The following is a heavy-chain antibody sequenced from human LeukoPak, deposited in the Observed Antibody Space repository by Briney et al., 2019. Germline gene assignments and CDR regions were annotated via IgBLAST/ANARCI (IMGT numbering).Heavy chain of an antibody. CDR2: FDYNSGRI. D-gene: IGHD4-17*01. CDR1: GFTFVNYA. CDR3: ARLGGGTTVTT. V-gene: IGHV3-9*01. Sequence: GRSLRLSCAVSGFTFVNYAIHWVRQAPGKGLEWVSGFDYNSGRIDYADSVKGRFTISRDNAKNSLYLQMNSLRAEDTALYYCARLGGGTTVTTWGQGTLVTVSS. J-gene: IGHJ5*02.